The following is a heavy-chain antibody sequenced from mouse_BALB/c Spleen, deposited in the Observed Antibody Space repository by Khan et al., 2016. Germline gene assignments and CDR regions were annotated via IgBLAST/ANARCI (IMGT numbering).Heavy chain of an antibody. CDR3: ARQGITMVVGRFDY. V-gene: IGHV5-6*01. CDR1: GFTFSNYG. Sequence: EVELVESGGDFVKPGGSLKLSCAASGFTFSNYGMSWVHQTPDKRLEWVATISSGGDYTYYPDSVKGRFTISRDNAKNTLYLQMSSLKSEDTAMYYCARQGITMVVGRFDYWGQGTTLTVSS. D-gene: IGHD1-1*01. CDR2: ISSGGDYT. J-gene: IGHJ2*01.